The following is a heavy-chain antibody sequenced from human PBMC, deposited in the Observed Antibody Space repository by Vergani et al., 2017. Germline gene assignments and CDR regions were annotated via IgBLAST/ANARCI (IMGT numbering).Heavy chain of an antibody. CDR2: ISGSGVSA. J-gene: IGHJ4*02. Sequence: EVQLLESGGGLVQPGGSLRLTCAASEFTFSNYAMNWVRQAPGKGLEWVSGISGSGVSAYYTDSVKGRFTISRDNSKNMLFLQMNNLRTEDTAIYYCAKRYFISGSYRFDYWGQGTLVTVSS. CDR3: AKRYFISGSYRFDY. D-gene: IGHD3-16*02. CDR1: EFTFSNYA. V-gene: IGHV3-23*01.